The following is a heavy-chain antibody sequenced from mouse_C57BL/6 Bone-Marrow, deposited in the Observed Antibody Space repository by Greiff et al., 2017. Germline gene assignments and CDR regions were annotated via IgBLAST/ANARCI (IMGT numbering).Heavy chain of an antibody. Sequence: QVQLQQPGAELVKPGASVKLSCKASGYTFTSYWMHWVKQRPGQGLEWIGMIHPNSGSTNYNEKFKSKATLTVDKSSSTAYMQLSSLTSEDSAVYYCASLYYGYDRGFDYWGQGTTLTVSA. D-gene: IGHD2-2*01. V-gene: IGHV1-64*01. CDR2: IHPNSGST. J-gene: IGHJ2*01. CDR3: ASLYYGYDRGFDY. CDR1: GYTFTSYW.